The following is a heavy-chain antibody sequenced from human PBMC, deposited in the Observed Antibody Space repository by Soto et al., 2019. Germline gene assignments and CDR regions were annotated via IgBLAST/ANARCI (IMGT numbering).Heavy chain of an antibody. Sequence: HPGGSLRLSCTTSGFSFASFAMTWVRQAPGKGLEWVATISGSDGKTYYADSVKGRLSISRDTSRNTLYLQMNSLRADDTAIYYCAKWSYLDYWGQGTRVTVS. CDR1: GFSFASFA. D-gene: IGHD3-3*01. J-gene: IGHJ4*02. CDR3: AKWSYLDY. CDR2: ISGSDGKT. V-gene: IGHV3-23*01.